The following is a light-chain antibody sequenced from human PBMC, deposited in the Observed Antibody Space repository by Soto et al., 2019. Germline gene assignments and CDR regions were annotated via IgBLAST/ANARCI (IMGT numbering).Light chain of an antibody. CDR3: QQYSTYWT. V-gene: IGKV1-5*01. CDR1: QSISTW. J-gene: IGKJ1*01. CDR2: EAT. Sequence: DIPMTQSPSTLSASVGDRVTITCRASQSISTWLAWYQQKPGKAPKLLIFEATTLETGVPSRFSGSGSGTDFTLTITSLQPDVATYYCQQYSTYWTFGQGTKVEVK.